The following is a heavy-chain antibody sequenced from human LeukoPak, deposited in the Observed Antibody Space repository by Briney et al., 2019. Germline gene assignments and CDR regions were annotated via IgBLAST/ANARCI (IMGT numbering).Heavy chain of an antibody. J-gene: IGHJ6*02. V-gene: IGHV3-33*08. CDR1: GFTYSNYW. D-gene: IGHD2-2*01. CDR2: IWYDGSNI. Sequence: GGSLRLSCAASGFTYSNYWMSWVRQAPGRGLEWVAVIWYDGSNIYYADSVKGRFTISRDNSKNTLYLQMNSLRAEDTAVYYCAREQSAISSPHTYGMDVWGQGTTVTVSS. CDR3: AREQSAISSPHTYGMDV.